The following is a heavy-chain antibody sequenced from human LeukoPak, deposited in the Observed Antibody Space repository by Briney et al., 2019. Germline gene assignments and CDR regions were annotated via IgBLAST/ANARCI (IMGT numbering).Heavy chain of an antibody. Sequence: GGSLRLSCAASGFTFSSYAMHWVRQAPGKGLEYVSAISSNGGSTYYANSVKGRFTISRDNSKNTLYLQMGSLRAEDTAVYYCATHSLYSSSTFPYWGQGTLVTVSS. D-gene: IGHD6-13*01. CDR1: GFTFSSYA. CDR2: ISSNGGST. J-gene: IGHJ4*02. CDR3: ATHSLYSSSTFPY. V-gene: IGHV3-64*01.